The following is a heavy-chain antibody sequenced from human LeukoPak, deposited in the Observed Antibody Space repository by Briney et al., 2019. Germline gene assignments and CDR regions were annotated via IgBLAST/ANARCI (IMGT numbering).Heavy chain of an antibody. CDR3: TRDDGWSGDY. Sequence: GGSLRLSCTGSGFTFGDYAMSWFRQAPGKGLEWVGFIRSKAYGGTTEYAASVKGRFTISRDDSKSIACLQMNSLKTEDTGVYYCTRDDGWSGDYWGQGTLVTVSS. D-gene: IGHD6-19*01. V-gene: IGHV3-49*03. J-gene: IGHJ4*02. CDR2: IRSKAYGGTT. CDR1: GFTFGDYA.